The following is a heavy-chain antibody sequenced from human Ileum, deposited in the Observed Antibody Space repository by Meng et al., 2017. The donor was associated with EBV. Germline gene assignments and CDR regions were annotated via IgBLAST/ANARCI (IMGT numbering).Heavy chain of an antibody. CDR1: GYTFTNYG. CDR2: ISAYNGNT. J-gene: IGHJ4*02. Sequence: QVQLVQSGGEVKKPGALVQVSCKASGYTFTNYGITWVRQAPGQGLEWMGWISAYNGNTNYAQTLQGRVTMTTDTSTSTAYMELGSLRSDDTAVYYCARVEVGITSGDYWGQGTLVTVSS. V-gene: IGHV1-18*01. D-gene: IGHD1-26*01. CDR3: ARVEVGITSGDY.